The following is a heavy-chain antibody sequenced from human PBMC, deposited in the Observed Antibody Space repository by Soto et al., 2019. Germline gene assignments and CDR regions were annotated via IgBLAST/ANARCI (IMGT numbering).Heavy chain of an antibody. Sequence: TPSLTCTVSGGSISSGDYYWSWIRHPPGKGLEWIGYIYYSGSTYYNPSLKSRVTISVDTSKNQFSLKLSSVTAADTAVYFCASDSSGWRFDYWGQGTLVTVSS. CDR2: IYYSGST. J-gene: IGHJ4*02. CDR1: GGSISSGDYY. V-gene: IGHV4-30-4*01. D-gene: IGHD6-19*01. CDR3: ASDSSGWRFDY.